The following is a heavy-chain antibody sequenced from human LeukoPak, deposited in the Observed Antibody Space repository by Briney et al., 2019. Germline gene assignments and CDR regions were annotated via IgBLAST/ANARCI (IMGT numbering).Heavy chain of an antibody. D-gene: IGHD3-16*02. J-gene: IGHJ3*02. CDR2: IYYSGSI. CDR1: GGSISSSSYY. CDR3: ARVLRVMITLGGVIAADAFDI. V-gene: IGHV4-61*05. Sequence: SETLSLTCTVSGGSISSSSYYWGWIRQPPGKGLEWIGYIYYSGSINYNPSLKSRVTISVDTSKNQFSLKLSSVTAADTAVYYCARVLRVMITLGGVIAADAFDIWGQGTMVTVSS.